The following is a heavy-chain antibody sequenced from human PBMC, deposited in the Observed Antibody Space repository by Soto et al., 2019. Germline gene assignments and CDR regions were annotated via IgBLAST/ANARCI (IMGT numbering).Heavy chain of an antibody. CDR3: ARDPTIVGAAQDDAFDI. Sequence: GGSLRLSCAASGFTFSSYAMSWVRQAPGKGLEWVSAISGSGGSTYYADSVKGRFTISRDNSKNTLYLQMNSLRAEDTAVYYCARDPTIVGAAQDDAFDIWGQGTMVTVSS. J-gene: IGHJ3*02. V-gene: IGHV3-23*01. CDR2: ISGSGGST. D-gene: IGHD1-26*01. CDR1: GFTFSSYA.